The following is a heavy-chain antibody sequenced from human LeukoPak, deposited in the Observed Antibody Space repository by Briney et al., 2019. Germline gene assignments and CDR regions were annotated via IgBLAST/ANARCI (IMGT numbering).Heavy chain of an antibody. Sequence: PSETLSLTCAVYGGSFSGYYWSWIRQPPGKGLEWIGEINHSGSTNYNPSLKSRVTISVDTSKNQFSLKLTSVTAADTAVYYCARVRAAAIPYYFDSWGQGTLVTDSS. V-gene: IGHV4-34*01. CDR2: INHSGST. D-gene: IGHD6-13*01. CDR3: ARVRAAAIPYYFDS. CDR1: GGSFSGYY. J-gene: IGHJ4*02.